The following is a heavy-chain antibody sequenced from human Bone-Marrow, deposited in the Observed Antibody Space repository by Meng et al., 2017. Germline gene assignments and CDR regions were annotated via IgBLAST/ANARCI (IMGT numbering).Heavy chain of an antibody. CDR3: AKDPGGYWYFDL. D-gene: IGHD3-10*01. Sequence: SLKISCAASGFTFDDYAMHWVQQAPGKGLEWVSGISWNSGSIGYADSVKGRFTISRDNAKNSLYLQMNSLRAEDTALYYCAKDPGGYWYFDLWGRGTLVTVSS. CDR2: ISWNSGSI. J-gene: IGHJ2*01. V-gene: IGHV3-9*01. CDR1: GFTFDDYA.